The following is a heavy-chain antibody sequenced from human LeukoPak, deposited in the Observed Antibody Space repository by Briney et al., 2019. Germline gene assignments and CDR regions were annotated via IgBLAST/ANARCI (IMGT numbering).Heavy chain of an antibody. CDR2: IRYDGSNK. D-gene: IGHD6-6*01. CDR3: ARDRGRARHDAFDI. V-gene: IGHV3-30*02. J-gene: IGHJ3*02. CDR1: GFTFSSYG. Sequence: GGSLRLSCAASGFTFSSYGMHWVRQAPGKGLEWVAFIRYDGSNKYYADSVKGRFTISRDNAKNSLYLQMNSLRAEDTAVYYCARDRGRARHDAFDIWGQGTMVTVSS.